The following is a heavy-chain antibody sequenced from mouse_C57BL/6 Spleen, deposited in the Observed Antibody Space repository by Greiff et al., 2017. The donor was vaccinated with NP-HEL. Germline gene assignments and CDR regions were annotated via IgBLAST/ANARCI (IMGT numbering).Heavy chain of an antibody. V-gene: IGHV1-82*01. CDR3: ARGENGCSPFAY. CDR2: IYPGDGDT. D-gene: IGHD1-1*01. Sequence: QVQLQQSGPELVKPGASVKISCKASGYAFSSSWMNWVKQRPGKGLEWIGRIYPGDGDTNYNGKFKGKATLTADKSSSTAYMQLSSLTSEDSAVYFCARGENGCSPFAYWGQGTLVTVSA. J-gene: IGHJ3*01. CDR1: GYAFSSSW.